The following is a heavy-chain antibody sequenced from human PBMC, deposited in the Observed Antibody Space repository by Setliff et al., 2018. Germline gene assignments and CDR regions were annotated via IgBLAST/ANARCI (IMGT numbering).Heavy chain of an antibody. D-gene: IGHD6-19*01. CDR3: ARRTGFAVAGFDH. J-gene: IGHJ4*02. V-gene: IGHV5-51*01. CDR2: IYPGDSET. Sequence: GESLKISCKGSGYSFSRHWIGWVRQKPGKGLEWVGIIYPGDSETRHSPSFQGQVTMSADKSISTAYLQWSGLKASDTAIYYCARRTGFAVAGFDHWGQGTLVTVSS. CDR1: GYSFSRHW.